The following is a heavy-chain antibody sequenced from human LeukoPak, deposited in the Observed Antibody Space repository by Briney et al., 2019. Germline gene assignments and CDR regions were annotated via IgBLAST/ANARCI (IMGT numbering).Heavy chain of an antibody. J-gene: IGHJ4*02. CDR3: ARVSGGYGSGSYYNRRPVEY. D-gene: IGHD3-10*01. CDR1: GGSFSGYY. V-gene: IGHV4-34*01. CDR2: INHSGST. Sequence: PSETLSLTCAVYGGSFSGYYWSWIRQPPGKGLEWIGEINHSGSTNYNPSLKSRVTISVDTSKNQFSLKLSSVTAADTAVYYCARVSGGYGSGSYYNRRPVEYWGQGTLVTVSS.